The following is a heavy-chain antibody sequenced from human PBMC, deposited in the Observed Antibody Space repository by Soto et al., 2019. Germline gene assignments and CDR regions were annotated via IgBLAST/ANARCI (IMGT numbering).Heavy chain of an antibody. CDR1: GGSTSSSSYY. D-gene: IGHD1-26*01. CDR3: ESKGGLVGATGH. Sequence: SETLSLTCTVSGGSTSSSSYYWGWIRQPPGKGLEWIGSIYYSGSAYYNPSLKSRVTISVDTSKNQFSLKLSSVTAADTAVYYCESKGGLVGATGHWGQGTLVTVSS. CDR2: IYYSGSA. V-gene: IGHV4-39*01. J-gene: IGHJ4*01.